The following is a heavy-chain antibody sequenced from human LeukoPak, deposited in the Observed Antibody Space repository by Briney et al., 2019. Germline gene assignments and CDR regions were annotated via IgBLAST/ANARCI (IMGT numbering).Heavy chain of an antibody. CDR3: VSLSSKTFYYDSSGSLDY. V-gene: IGHV4-39*07. J-gene: IGHJ4*02. CDR2: IYYSGST. CDR1: GGSISSSSYY. Sequence: SETLSLTCTVSGGSISSSSYYWGWIRQPPGKGLEWFGSIYYSGSTYYNPSLKSRFTISVDTSKNQFSLKLSSVTAADTAVYYCVSLSSKTFYYDSSGSLDYWGQGTLVTVSS. D-gene: IGHD3-22*01.